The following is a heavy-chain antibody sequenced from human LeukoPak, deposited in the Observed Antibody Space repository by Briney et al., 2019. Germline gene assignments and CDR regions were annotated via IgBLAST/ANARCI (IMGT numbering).Heavy chain of an antibody. CDR2: IIPVFGTA. CDR3: AINQAGYCGGGSCYRHEFYYMDV. J-gene: IGHJ6*03. Sequence: SVKVSCKASGGTFTTYVISWVRQAPGQGLEWMGGIIPVFGTANYAEKFPARVTIPADKSTRPAYMELSSLRSEDTAMYYCAINQAGYCGGGSCYRHEFYYMDVWGKGTSVTVSS. D-gene: IGHD2-15*01. V-gene: IGHV1-69*06. CDR1: GGTFTTYV.